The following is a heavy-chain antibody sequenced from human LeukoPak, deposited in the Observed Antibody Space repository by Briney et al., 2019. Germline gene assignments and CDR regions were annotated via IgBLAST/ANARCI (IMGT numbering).Heavy chain of an antibody. J-gene: IGHJ4*02. D-gene: IGHD6-6*01. CDR2: INHSGST. CDR3: ARGERTARPAIDY. CDR1: GGSFSGYY. V-gene: IGHV4-34*01. Sequence: SETLSLTCAVYGGSFSGYYWSWIRRPPGKGLEWIGEINHSGSTNYNPSLKSRVTISVDTSKNQFSLKLSSVTAADTAVYYCARGERTARPAIDYWGQGTLVTVSS.